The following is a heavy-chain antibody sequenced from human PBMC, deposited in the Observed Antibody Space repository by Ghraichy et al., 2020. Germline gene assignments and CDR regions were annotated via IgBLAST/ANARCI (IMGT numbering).Heavy chain of an antibody. CDR1: GFTFSKYV. Sequence: GGSLRLSCVASGFTFSKYVMSWVRQAPGKGLEWVSAITGSGGTTHYADSVRGRFTISRDNSKNTLYLQMSSLRAEDSALYYCARYSSGWYFDFWGQGALITVSS. CDR3: ARYSSGWYFDF. D-gene: IGHD6-19*01. V-gene: IGHV3-23*01. J-gene: IGHJ4*02. CDR2: ITGSGGTT.